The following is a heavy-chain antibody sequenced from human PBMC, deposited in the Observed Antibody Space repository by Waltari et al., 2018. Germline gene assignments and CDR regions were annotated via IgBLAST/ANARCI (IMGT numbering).Heavy chain of an antibody. D-gene: IGHD6-19*01. CDR2: VRATGGST. Sequence: EVQLLESGGGLVQPGGSLRLSCADSGFTFSTYAVSWVRQAPGKGLEWVSLVRATGGSTYYTDSVKGRFTISRDNSKNTLYLQMHNLRGDDTAVYYCAKTYNSGWNFFDYWGQGTLVTVSS. V-gene: IGHV3-23*01. J-gene: IGHJ4*02. CDR1: GFTFSTYA. CDR3: AKTYNSGWNFFDY.